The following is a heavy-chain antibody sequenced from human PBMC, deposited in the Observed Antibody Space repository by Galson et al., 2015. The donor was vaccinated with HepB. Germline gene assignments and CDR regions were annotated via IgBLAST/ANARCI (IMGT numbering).Heavy chain of an antibody. CDR1: GYTFSTYS. Sequence: SVKVSCKASGYTFSTYSITWVRQAPGQGLEWMGWISPYNRNIDYAQTLQGRLTMTTDTSTSTALMELRSLRSDDTAVYYCARGALVVVVGATQNNWFGPWGQGTLVTVSS. J-gene: IGHJ5*02. V-gene: IGHV1-18*01. CDR3: ARGALVVVVGATQNNWFGP. D-gene: IGHD2-15*01. CDR2: ISPYNRNI.